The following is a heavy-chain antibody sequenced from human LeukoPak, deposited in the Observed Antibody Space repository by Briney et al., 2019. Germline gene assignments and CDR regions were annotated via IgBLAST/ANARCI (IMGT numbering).Heavy chain of an antibody. D-gene: IGHD3-9*01. J-gene: IGHJ4*02. Sequence: GASVKVSCKASGGTFNSYAISWVRQAAGNGLEWMGGIIPIFGTANYAQKFQGRVTITTDKSTRTAYMELSSLRSEDTAVYSGANSDMLTGYRIPLLYYFDYWGQGTLVTVSS. CDR2: IIPIFGTA. CDR3: ANSDMLTGYRIPLLYYFDY. CDR1: GGTFNSYA. V-gene: IGHV1-69*05.